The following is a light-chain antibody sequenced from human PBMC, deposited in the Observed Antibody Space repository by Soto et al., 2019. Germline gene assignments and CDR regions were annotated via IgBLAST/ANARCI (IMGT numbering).Light chain of an antibody. J-gene: IGKJ4*01. Sequence: EIVLTQSPATLSLSPGERATLSCRPSQSVSNSLAWYQQKPGQAPRLLIYDASNRATGIPARFSGSGSGTDFTLTISSLEPEDFAVYYCQQRSNRPLLWTFGGGTKVEIK. CDR1: QSVSNS. V-gene: IGKV3-11*01. CDR2: DAS. CDR3: QQRSNRPLLWT.